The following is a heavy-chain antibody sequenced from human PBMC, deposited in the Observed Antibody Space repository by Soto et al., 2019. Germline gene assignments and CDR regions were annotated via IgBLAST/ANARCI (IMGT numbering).Heavy chain of an antibody. CDR2: IIPIFGTA. V-gene: IGHV1-69*01. D-gene: IGHD6-19*01. CDR1: GGTFSSYA. J-gene: IGHJ6*02. CDR3: ARVNSGPPFGYYGMDV. Sequence: QVQLVQSGAEVKKPGSSVKVSCKASGGTFSSYAISWVRQAPGQGLEWMGGIIPIFGTANYAQKFQGRVTITADESTCTAYMELSSLRSEDTAVYYCARVNSGPPFGYYGMDVWGQGTTVTVSS.